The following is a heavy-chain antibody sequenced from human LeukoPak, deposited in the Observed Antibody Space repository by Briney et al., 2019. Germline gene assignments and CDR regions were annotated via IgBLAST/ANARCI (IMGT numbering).Heavy chain of an antibody. CDR1: GFTFSSYS. CDR2: ISSSSSYI. Sequence: PGGSLRLSCAASGFTFSSYSMNWVRQAPGKGLEWVSSISSSSSYIYYADSVKGRFTISRDNAKNSLYLQMNSLRAEDTAVYYCARWDLDRAQFDYWGQGTLVTVSS. J-gene: IGHJ4*02. D-gene: IGHD3/OR15-3a*01. V-gene: IGHV3-21*01. CDR3: ARWDLDRAQFDY.